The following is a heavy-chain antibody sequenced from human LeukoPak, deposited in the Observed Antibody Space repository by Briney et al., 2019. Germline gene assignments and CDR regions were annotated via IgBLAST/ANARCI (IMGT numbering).Heavy chain of an antibody. D-gene: IGHD3-9*01. CDR3: ARLMPMVLTGQRYFYHPLDV. CDR1: GDSVSTKY. V-gene: IGHV4-59*08. J-gene: IGHJ6*04. CDR2: VHYSGAT. Sequence: SDTLSLPCIVSGDSVSTKYWAWFRQPPGMPLEYVGYVHYSGATDYNPSLRSRLTISMATSRNIFPLRLTSVTAADTAVYYCARLMPMVLTGQRYFYHPLDVWGKGATVTVSS.